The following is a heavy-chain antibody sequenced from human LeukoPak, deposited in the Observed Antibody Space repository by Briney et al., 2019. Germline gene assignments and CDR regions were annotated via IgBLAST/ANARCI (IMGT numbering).Heavy chain of an antibody. CDR2: TYYRSKWYN. Sequence: SQTLSLTCAISGDSVSSNSAAWNWIRQSPSRGLEWLGRTYYRSKWYNDYAVSVKSRITINPDTSKNQFSLKLSSVTAADTAVYYCARANYGSGSYRRFTDYYYGMDVWGQGTTVTVSS. CDR1: GDSVSSNSAA. D-gene: IGHD3-10*01. V-gene: IGHV6-1*01. CDR3: ARANYGSGSYRRFTDYYYGMDV. J-gene: IGHJ6*02.